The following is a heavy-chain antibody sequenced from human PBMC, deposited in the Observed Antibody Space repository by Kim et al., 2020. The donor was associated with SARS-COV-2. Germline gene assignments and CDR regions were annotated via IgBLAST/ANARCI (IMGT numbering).Heavy chain of an antibody. D-gene: IGHD6-25*01. Sequence: SETLSLTCTVSGGSINSRGYYWGWVRQSPGEGLEWVGSVFFTGITSYSPSLKSRLNISVDTSKSQFSLRLQSVTVADTAVYYCARILDSGCTYYFDSWG. CDR2: VFFTGIT. J-gene: IGHJ4*01. CDR1: GGSINSRGYY. CDR3: ARILDSGCTYYFDS. V-gene: IGHV4-39*07.